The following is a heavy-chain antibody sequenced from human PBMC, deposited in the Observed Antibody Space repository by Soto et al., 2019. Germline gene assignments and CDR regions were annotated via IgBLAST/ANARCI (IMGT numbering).Heavy chain of an antibody. J-gene: IGHJ6*02. CDR2: ISSRSYTI. Sequence: EVQLVESGGGLVQPGGSLRLSCAASGFSFSTYSMNWVRQAPGKGLEWVSYISSRSYTIYYIDSVKGRFTISRDNAKSSLYLQMNSLRDEDTAVYYCVRGGSSSDNGMAVWGQGATV. D-gene: IGHD6-6*01. CDR3: VRGGSSSDNGMAV. V-gene: IGHV3-48*02. CDR1: GFSFSTYS.